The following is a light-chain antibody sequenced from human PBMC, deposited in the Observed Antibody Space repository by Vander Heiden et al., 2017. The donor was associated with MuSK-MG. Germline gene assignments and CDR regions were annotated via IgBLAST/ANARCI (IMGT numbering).Light chain of an antibody. V-gene: IGLV6-57*01. Sequence: NFMLTQPHSVSESPGKTVTISCTRSSGSIASNYVQWYQQRPGSSPTTVIYEDNQRPPGVPDRFSGSIDSSSNSASLTISGLKTEDEADYYCQSYDSSLMVFGGGTKLTVL. J-gene: IGLJ2*01. CDR3: QSYDSSLMV. CDR1: SGSIASNY. CDR2: EDN.